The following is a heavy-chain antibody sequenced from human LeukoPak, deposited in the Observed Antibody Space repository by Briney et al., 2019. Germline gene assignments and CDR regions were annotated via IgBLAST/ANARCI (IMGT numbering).Heavy chain of an antibody. V-gene: IGHV1-69*13. D-gene: IGHD5-12*01. CDR2: IIPIFGTA. CDR1: GGTFRSYA. CDR3: ARLSLYSGYDEDY. J-gene: IGHJ4*02. Sequence: SVKVSCKASGGTFRSYAISWVRQAPGQGLEWMGGIIPIFGTANYAQKFQGRVTITADESTSTAYMELSSLRSEDTAVYYCARLSLYSGYDEDYWGQGTLVTVSS.